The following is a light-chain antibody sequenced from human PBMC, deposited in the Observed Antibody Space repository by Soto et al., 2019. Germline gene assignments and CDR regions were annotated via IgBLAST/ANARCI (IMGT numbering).Light chain of an antibody. CDR2: RDN. CDR1: ISNIATNY. Sequence: SVLTQPPSVSGTPGQRVTISCSGGISNIATNYVHWFQQLPGTAPKVLSNRDNQRPSGVPDRFSGSKSGTSASLAISGLRSEDEAEYYCAAWDDTVRSYVFGTGTKVTVL. CDR3: AAWDDTVRSYV. V-gene: IGLV1-47*01. J-gene: IGLJ1*01.